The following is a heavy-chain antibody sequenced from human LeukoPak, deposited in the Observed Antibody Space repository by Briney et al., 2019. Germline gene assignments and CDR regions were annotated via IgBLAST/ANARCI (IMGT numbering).Heavy chain of an antibody. J-gene: IGHJ4*02. CDR1: GGTFSSYA. CDR2: IIPIFGTA. V-gene: IGHV1-69*13. D-gene: IGHD5-18*01. CDR3: ARGLGGDSYGPFDY. Sequence: ASVKVSCKASGGTFSSYAISWVRQAPGQGLEWMGGIIPIFGTANYAQKFQGRVTITADESTSTAYMELSSLRSEDTAVYYCARGLGGDSYGPFDYWGQGTLVTVSS.